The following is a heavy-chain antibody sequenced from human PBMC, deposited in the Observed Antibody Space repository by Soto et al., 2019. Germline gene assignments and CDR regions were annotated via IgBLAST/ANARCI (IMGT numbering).Heavy chain of an antibody. CDR1: GFSLSTSGVG. J-gene: IGHJ6*02. Sequence: QITLKESGPTLVKPTQTLTLTCTFSGFSLSTSGVGVGWIRQPPGKALEWLALIYWNDDKRYSPSLKSRLTITKDTSKNQVVLTMTNMDPVDTATYYCAHSPHYSSVWYYYYYGMDVWGQGTTVTVSS. CDR3: AHSPHYSSVWYYYYYGMDV. D-gene: IGHD6-19*01. V-gene: IGHV2-5*01. CDR2: IYWNDDK.